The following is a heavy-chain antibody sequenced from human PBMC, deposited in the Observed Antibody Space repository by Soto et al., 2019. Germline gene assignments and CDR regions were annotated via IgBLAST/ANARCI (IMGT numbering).Heavy chain of an antibody. J-gene: IGHJ6*02. CDR3: ARDRSWWGDGIDV. CDR2: ISSSSSSI. Sequence: EVQLVESGGGLVKPGGSLRLSCAASGFTFSSYSMNWVRQAPGKGLEWVSSISSSSSSIYYADSVKGRFTISRDNAKNTLYLRMISLRAGETAVYYCARDRSWWGDGIDVWGQGTTVTLS. D-gene: IGHD2-15*01. CDR1: GFTFSSYS. V-gene: IGHV3-21*01.